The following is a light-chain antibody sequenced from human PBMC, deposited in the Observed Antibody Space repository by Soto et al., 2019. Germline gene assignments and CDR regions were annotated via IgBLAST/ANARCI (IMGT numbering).Light chain of an antibody. CDR1: QSVSSS. V-gene: IGKV3-15*01. CDR3: QQYHNWPIT. J-gene: IGKJ5*01. CDR2: DAS. Sequence: ILMTQSPDTQSLSPGESATLSCSASQSVSSSLAWHQQKPGQAPRILMYDASTRATGISARFSGSGSGTEFTLTISSLQSEDFAVYYCQQYHNWPITFGQGARLEIK.